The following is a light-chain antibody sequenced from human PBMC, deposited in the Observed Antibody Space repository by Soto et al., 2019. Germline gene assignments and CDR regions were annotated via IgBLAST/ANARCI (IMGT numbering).Light chain of an antibody. CDR2: WAS. CDR1: QSLLYNSNNKTY. Sequence: IVMTQSPDSLAVSLGERATINCKSSQSLLYNSNNKTYLAWYQQRPGQSPKLLISWASNRESGVPDRFRGSGSGAAFPLTITSLQTEDVAVYYCQQFWTTPVSFGGGTKVEI. CDR3: QQFWTTPVS. V-gene: IGKV4-1*01. J-gene: IGKJ4*01.